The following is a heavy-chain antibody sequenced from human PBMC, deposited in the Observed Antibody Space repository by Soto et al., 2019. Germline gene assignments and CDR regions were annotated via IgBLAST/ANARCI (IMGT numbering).Heavy chain of an antibody. CDR2: ISGSGGST. CDR1: GFTFSSYA. D-gene: IGHD7-27*01. CDR3: ARDPKTSGGQHWAFNYFDS. J-gene: IGHJ4*02. V-gene: IGHV3-23*01. Sequence: VGSLRLSCAASGFTFSSYAMSWVRQAPGKGLEWVSAISGSGGSTYYADSVKGRFTISRDNSKNTLYLQMNSLRPEDAAVYYCARDPKTSGGQHWAFNYFDSWGQGTLVTVSS.